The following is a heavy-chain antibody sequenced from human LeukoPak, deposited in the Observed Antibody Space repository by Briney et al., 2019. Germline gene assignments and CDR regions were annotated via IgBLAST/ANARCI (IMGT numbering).Heavy chain of an antibody. V-gene: IGHV6-1*01. Sequence: SQTLSLTCAISGDSVSSNSAAWNWIRQSPSRGLEWLGRTYYRSKWYNDYAVSVKSRITINPDTSKNQFSLQLNSVTPEDTAVCYYAKATRTPSAEYFQHWGQGTLVTVSS. CDR3: AKATRTPSAEYFQH. CDR1: GDSVSSNSAA. J-gene: IGHJ1*01. CDR2: TYYRSKWYN.